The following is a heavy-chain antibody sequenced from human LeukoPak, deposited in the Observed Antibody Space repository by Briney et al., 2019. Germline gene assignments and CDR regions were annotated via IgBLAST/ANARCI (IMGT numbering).Heavy chain of an antibody. CDR1: GGSISSYY. CDR2: IYYSGST. CDR3: ASGVTTVVYFQH. J-gene: IGHJ1*01. V-gene: IGHV4-59*08. Sequence: SEALSLTCTVSGGSISSYYWSWIRQPPGKGLEWIGYIYYSGSTNYNPSLKCRVTISVDTSKNQFSLKLSSVTAADTAVYYCASGVTTVVYFQHWGQGTLVTVSS. D-gene: IGHD4-17*01.